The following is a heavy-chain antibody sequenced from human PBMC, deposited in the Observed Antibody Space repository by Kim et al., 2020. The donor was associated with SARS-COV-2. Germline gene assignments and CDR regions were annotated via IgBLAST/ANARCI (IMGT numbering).Heavy chain of an antibody. Sequence: GGSLRLSCAASGFTFSSYAMSWVRQAPGKGLEWVSAISGSGGSTYYADSVKGRFTISRDNSKNTLYLQMNSLRAEDTAVYYCAKGDSYGWAPYYFDYWGQGTLVTVSS. CDR1: GFTFSSYA. D-gene: IGHD5-18*01. CDR2: ISGSGGST. CDR3: AKGDSYGWAPYYFDY. V-gene: IGHV3-23*01. J-gene: IGHJ4*02.